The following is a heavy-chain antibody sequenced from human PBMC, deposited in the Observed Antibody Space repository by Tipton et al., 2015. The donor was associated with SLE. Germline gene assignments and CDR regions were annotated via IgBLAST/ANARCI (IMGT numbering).Heavy chain of an antibody. CDR2: INHSGST. CDR1: GGSFSGYY. CDR3: ARVRGHSSSSPWFDP. J-gene: IGHJ5*02. Sequence: TLSLTCAVYGGSFSGYYWSWIRQPPGKGLEWIGEINHSGSTNYNPSLKNRVTISVDTSKNQFSLKLSSVTAADTAVYYCARVRGHSSSSPWFDPWGQGTLVTVSS. D-gene: IGHD6-6*01. V-gene: IGHV4-34*01.